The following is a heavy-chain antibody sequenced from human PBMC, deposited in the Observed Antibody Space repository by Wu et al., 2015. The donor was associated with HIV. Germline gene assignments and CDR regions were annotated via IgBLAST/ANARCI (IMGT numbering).Heavy chain of an antibody. D-gene: IGHD4-17*01. J-gene: IGHJ4*02. Sequence: QVQLVQSGAEVKKPGASVRVSCKASGYTFTDYYMHWVRQAPGQGLEWMGWINPNNGVADSAQTFQGKVTMTRDTSINTAYMELSRLTFDDSAVYYCARVGDALDYWGQGTLVTVSS. CDR3: ARVGDALDY. CDR2: INPNNGVA. V-gene: IGHV1-2*02. CDR1: GYTFTDYY.